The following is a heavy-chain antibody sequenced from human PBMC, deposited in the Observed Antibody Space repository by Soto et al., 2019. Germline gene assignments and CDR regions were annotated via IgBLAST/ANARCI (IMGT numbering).Heavy chain of an antibody. CDR3: AKRIVGATIFDY. CDR1: GFTFSSYA. CDR2: ISGSGGST. Sequence: HPGGSLRLSCAASGFTFSSYAMSWVRQAPGKGLEWVSAISGSGGSTYYADSVKGRFTISRDNSKNTLYLQMNSLRAEDTAVYYCAKRIVGATIFDYWGQGTLVTVSS. J-gene: IGHJ4*02. D-gene: IGHD1-26*01. V-gene: IGHV3-23*01.